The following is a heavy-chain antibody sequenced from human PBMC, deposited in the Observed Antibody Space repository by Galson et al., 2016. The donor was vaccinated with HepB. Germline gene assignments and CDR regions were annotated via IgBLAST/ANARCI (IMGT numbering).Heavy chain of an antibody. J-gene: IGHJ4*02. D-gene: IGHD1-26*01. CDR3: ATYLGGIVRASDC. CDR2: VYYSGST. V-gene: IGHV4-39*01. CDR1: GGSISSSHYY. Sequence: TLSLTCTVSGGSISSSHYYCGWIRQPPGKGLEWIGNVYYSGSTYYNPSLKSRVTISVDTSKNQFSLKLTSVTAADTAVYYCATYLGGIVRASDCWGQGTLVTVSS.